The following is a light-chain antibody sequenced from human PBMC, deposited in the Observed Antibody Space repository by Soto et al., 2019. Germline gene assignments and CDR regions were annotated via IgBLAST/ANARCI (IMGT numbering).Light chain of an antibody. J-gene: IGKJ3*01. CDR3: QQIYSTPSKT. CDR1: ENIRDF. V-gene: IGKV1-39*01. Sequence: DIQITQSPSSLSTSVGDRVTIPCRASENIRDFVNWYSQKPGKAPNLLIYGASTLQGGVPSRFSGSGSATDFTLTISSLQPEDFATYYGQQIYSTPSKTFGPGTKVDNK. CDR2: GAS.